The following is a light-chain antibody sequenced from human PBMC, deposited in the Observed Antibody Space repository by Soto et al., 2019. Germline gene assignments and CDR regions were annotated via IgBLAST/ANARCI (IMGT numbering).Light chain of an antibody. CDR1: QGISSY. CDR3: NKNYSYPPPL. CDR2: AAS. V-gene: IGKV1-8*01. J-gene: IGKJ4*01. Sequence: AIRMTQSPSSLSASTGDRVTITCRASQGISSYLAWYQQKPGKAPKLLIYAASTLQSGVPSRFSGSGSGTDFTLPPSSLHFEDFATYSCNKNYSYPPPLFGGGTKV.